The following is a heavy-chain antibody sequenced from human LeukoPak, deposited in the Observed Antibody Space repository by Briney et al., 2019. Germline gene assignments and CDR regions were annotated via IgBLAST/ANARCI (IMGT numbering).Heavy chain of an antibody. Sequence: GGSLRLSCTASGWMHWVRQDPGKGLVWVSGINHDGSRTFYADSVKGRFTISRDNAKNTVYQQMNSLRVEDTSVYYCASVFDYWGPGSLVTVSS. CDR2: INHDGSRT. V-gene: IGHV3-74*01. CDR3: ASVFDY. CDR1: GW. J-gene: IGHJ4*02.